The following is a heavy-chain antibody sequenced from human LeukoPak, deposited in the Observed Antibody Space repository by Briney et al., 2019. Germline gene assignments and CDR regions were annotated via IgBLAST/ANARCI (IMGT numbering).Heavy chain of an antibody. J-gene: IGHJ4*02. Sequence: GASVKVSCKASGYTFTGYYMHWVRQAPGQGLEWMGWINPNSGGTNYAQKFQGRVTMTRDTSISTAYMELSRLRSDDTAVYYCARNYDILTGYFWINWGQGTLVTVSS. CDR1: GYTFTGYY. V-gene: IGHV1-2*02. CDR3: ARNYDILTGYFWIN. CDR2: INPNSGGT. D-gene: IGHD3-9*01.